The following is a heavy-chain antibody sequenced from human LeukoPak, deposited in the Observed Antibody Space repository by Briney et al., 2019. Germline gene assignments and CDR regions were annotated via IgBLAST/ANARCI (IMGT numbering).Heavy chain of an antibody. Sequence: GGSLRLSCVGSGFTYRSYAMSWVRQAPGRGLEWVSLIANSGGTTYYADSVKGRFTISRDNYKDTMYLQMNNLRAEDTAIYYCVKGDYYGSGTYYKGGQGTLVTVPS. CDR1: GFTYRSYA. CDR2: IANSGGTT. V-gene: IGHV3-23*01. D-gene: IGHD3-10*01. J-gene: IGHJ4*02. CDR3: VKGDYYGSGTYYK.